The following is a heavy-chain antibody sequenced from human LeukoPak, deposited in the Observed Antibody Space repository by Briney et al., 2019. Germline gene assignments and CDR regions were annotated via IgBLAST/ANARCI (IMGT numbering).Heavy chain of an antibody. D-gene: IGHD4-17*01. V-gene: IGHV3-11*04. Sequence: GGSLRLSCATSGFTFSDYYMSWIRQAPGKGLEWLSYISGSGSDINYADSVKGRFTVSRDNAKSALYLQMNSLRAEDTAVYYCARDFVRYFDYWGQGTLVTVSS. CDR2: ISGSGSDI. J-gene: IGHJ4*02. CDR1: GFTFSDYY. CDR3: ARDFVRYFDY.